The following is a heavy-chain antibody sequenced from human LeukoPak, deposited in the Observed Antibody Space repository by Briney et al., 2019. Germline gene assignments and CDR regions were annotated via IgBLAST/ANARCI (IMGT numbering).Heavy chain of an antibody. CDR3: AREDRPYCGGDCPQPPDY. CDR1: GYTFTSYG. V-gene: IGHV1-18*01. CDR2: ISAYNGNT. D-gene: IGHD2-21*01. Sequence: GASVKVSCKASGYTFTSYGISWVRQAPGQGLEWMGWISAYNGNTNYAQELQGRVTMTTDTSTSTAYMELRSLRSDDTAVYYCAREDRPYCGGDCPQPPDYWGQGTLVTVSS. J-gene: IGHJ4*02.